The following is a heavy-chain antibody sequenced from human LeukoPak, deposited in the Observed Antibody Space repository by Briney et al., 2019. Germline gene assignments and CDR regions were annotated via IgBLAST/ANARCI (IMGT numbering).Heavy chain of an antibody. D-gene: IGHD1-14*01. CDR3: ARDRIRIRKPLDY. Sequence: GGSLRLSCAASGFTLSSYWMSWVRQAPGKGLEWVANIKQDGSEKYYVDSVKGRFTISRDNAKNSLYLQMNSLRAEDTAVYYCARDRIRIRKPLDYWGQGTLVTVSS. CDR2: IKQDGSEK. V-gene: IGHV3-7*01. CDR1: GFTLSSYW. J-gene: IGHJ4*02.